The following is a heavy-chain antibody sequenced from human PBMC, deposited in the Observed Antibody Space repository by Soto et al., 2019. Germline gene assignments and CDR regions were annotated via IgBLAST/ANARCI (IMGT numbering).Heavy chain of an antibody. J-gene: IGHJ6*02. CDR3: ATENGYNFEYYYYGMDV. Sequence: ASMKVSCKVSGYTLTELSMQWVRQAPGKRLEWMGGFDPEDGETIYAQKFQGRVTMTEDTSTDTAYMELSSLRSEDTAVYYCATENGYNFEYYYYGMDVWGQGTTVTVSS. CDR1: GYTLTELS. CDR2: FDPEDGET. D-gene: IGHD5-12*01. V-gene: IGHV1-24*01.